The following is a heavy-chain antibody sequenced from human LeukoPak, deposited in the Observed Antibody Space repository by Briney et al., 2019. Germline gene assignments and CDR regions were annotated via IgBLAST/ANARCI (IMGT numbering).Heavy chain of an antibody. Sequence: GGSLRLSCAASGFTVSNYVMHWVRQAPGKGLQWVAFVRPGGSDKHYADSVKGRFTVSRDNSRNTLYLQMDSLRPEDTAVYYCAKDLTDGWCFDSWGQGNLVTVSS. CDR2: VRPGGSDK. CDR1: GFTVSNYV. CDR3: AKDLTDGWCFDS. J-gene: IGHJ5*01. V-gene: IGHV3-30*02. D-gene: IGHD6-19*01.